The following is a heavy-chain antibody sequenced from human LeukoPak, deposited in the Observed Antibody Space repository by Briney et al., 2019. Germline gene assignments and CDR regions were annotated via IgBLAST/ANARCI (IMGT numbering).Heavy chain of an antibody. V-gene: IGHV4-59*08. J-gene: IGHJ3*02. CDR1: GDSISSYF. CDR2: FYHSGNT. CDR3: ARHGSGGLAFDI. Sequence: PSETLSLTSTVSGDSISSYFWSWVRQPPGKGLEWIGYFYHSGNTNYNTSLKSRVTISVDTSKNHFPLKLSSVTAADTAVYYCARHGSGGLAFDIWGQGTMVTVSS. D-gene: IGHD3-10*01.